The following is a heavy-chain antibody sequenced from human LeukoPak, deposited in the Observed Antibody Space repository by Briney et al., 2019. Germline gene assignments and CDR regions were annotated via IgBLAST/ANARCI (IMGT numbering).Heavy chain of an antibody. CDR2: ISGGGDAT. CDR3: ARGPIRGVISYYYYMDV. J-gene: IGHJ6*03. V-gene: IGHV3-23*01. Sequence: GGSLRLSCAASDFTFSTYAMSWVRQAPGKGLEWVSTISGGGDATYYADSVKGRFTISRDNSKNTLYLQMNSLRAEDTALYHCARGPIRGVISYYYYMDVWGKGTTVTVSS. D-gene: IGHD3-10*01. CDR1: DFTFSTYA.